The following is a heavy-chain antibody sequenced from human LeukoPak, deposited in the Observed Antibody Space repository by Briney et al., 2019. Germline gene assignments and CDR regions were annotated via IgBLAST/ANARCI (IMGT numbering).Heavy chain of an antibody. Sequence: SETLSLTCTVSGGSISNYYWSWIRQSPGKGLEWIGFIYYSGSTNYNPSLKSRVTISVDTSKNQFSLKLSSVTAADTAVYYCARGVRGYYDSSGYQNYFDYWGQGTLVTVSS. CDR2: IYYSGST. V-gene: IGHV4-59*12. J-gene: IGHJ4*02. CDR1: GGSISNYY. D-gene: IGHD3-22*01. CDR3: ARGVRGYYDSSGYQNYFDY.